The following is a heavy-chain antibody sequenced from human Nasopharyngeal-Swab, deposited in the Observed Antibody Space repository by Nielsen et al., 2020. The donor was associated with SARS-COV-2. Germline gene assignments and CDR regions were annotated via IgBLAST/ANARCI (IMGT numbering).Heavy chain of an antibody. CDR3: AKGIGSYGDYVFDY. CDR2: INPDGSST. J-gene: IGHJ4*02. CDR1: GFTFSSYW. V-gene: IGHV3-74*01. Sequence: GGSLRLSCAASGFTFSSYWMHWVRQAPGKGLVWVSRINPDGSSTDYAGSVKGRFTISRDNAKNSLYLQMNSLRAEDTALYYCAKGIGSYGDYVFDYWGQGTLVTVSS. D-gene: IGHD4-17*01.